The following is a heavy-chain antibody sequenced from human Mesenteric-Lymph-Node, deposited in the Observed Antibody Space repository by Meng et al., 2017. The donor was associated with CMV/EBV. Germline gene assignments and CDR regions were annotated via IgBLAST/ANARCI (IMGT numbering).Heavy chain of an antibody. CDR2: IYGTGIT. D-gene: IGHD2/OR15-2a*01. CDR1: GVSVNRGAYH. CDR3: AKSRSSTPGIVDD. Sequence: QVQVQESGPGLVKPSETLSLSCIVSGVSVNRGAYHWSWIRQSPGKGLEWIGYIYGTGITIYNPSLKSRVTILLETSKNQFSLKLNSVTTADTAVYYCAKSRSSTPGIVDDWGQGTLVTVSS. V-gene: IGHV4-61*08. J-gene: IGHJ4*02.